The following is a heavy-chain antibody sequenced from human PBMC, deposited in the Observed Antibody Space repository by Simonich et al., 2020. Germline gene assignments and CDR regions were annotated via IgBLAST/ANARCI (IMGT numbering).Heavy chain of an antibody. CDR3: ASRGWSGYYDY. D-gene: IGHD3-3*01. CDR2: IYYSGST. CDR1: GGSISSYY. V-gene: IGHV4-59*08. J-gene: IGHJ4*02. Sequence: QVQLQESGPGLVKPSETLSLTCTVSGGSISSYYWSWIRQPPGKGLEWIGYIYYSGSTNYNPSLKSLVTISVDTSKNQFSLKLSSVTAADTAVYYCASRGWSGYYDYWGQGTLVTVSS.